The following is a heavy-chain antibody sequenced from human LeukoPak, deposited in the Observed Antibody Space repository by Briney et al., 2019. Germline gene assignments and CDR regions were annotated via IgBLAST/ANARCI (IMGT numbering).Heavy chain of an antibody. D-gene: IGHD3-10*01. CDR2: IWFDGSNE. CDR1: GFTFNTYG. J-gene: IGHJ4*02. V-gene: IGHV3-33*06. CDR3: VKDRTGTYTLDY. Sequence: GTPLRLSCVASGFTFNTYGMHWVRQAPGKGLEWVAVIWFDGSNEYYADSVKGRFTISRDNSKNTLNLQMNSLRAEDTAVYYCVKDRTGTYTLDYWGQGTLVTVSS.